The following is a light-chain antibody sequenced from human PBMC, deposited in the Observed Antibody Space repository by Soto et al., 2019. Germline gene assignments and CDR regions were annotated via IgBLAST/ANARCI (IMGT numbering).Light chain of an antibody. CDR1: SSDVGGYNF. V-gene: IGLV2-14*03. CDR3: SSYTSSYTYV. Sequence: QSVLTQPSSVSGSPGQSGTISCAGTSSDVGGYNFVSWYQQHPGKAPPLMIYDVSSRPSGVSNRFSGSKSGNTASLTISGLQAEDEADYYCSSYTSSYTYVFGTGTKLTVL. J-gene: IGLJ1*01. CDR2: DVS.